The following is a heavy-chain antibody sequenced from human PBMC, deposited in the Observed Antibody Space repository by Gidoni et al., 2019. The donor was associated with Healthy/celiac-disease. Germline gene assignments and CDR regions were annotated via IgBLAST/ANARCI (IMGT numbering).Heavy chain of an antibody. Sequence: EVQLLESGGGLVQPGGYLRHSCAASGFPFSSYAMSWVRQAPGKGLEWVSAISGSGGSTYYADSVKGRFTISRDNSKNTLYLQMNSLRAEDTAVYYCAKGSEQWLVEDYWGQGTLVTVSS. CDR3: AKGSEQWLVEDY. J-gene: IGHJ4*02. CDR1: GFPFSSYA. D-gene: IGHD6-19*01. V-gene: IGHV3-23*01. CDR2: ISGSGGST.